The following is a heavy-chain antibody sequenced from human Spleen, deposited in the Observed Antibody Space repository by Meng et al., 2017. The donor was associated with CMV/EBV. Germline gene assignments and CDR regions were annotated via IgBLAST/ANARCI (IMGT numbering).Heavy chain of an antibody. D-gene: IGHD3-22*01. CDR3: ATDRGYYDSTGYFDY. Sequence: ASVSSGAHYWHWIRQSPGKGLEWIGYIHHSGNTNYNPSLKSRVTVSVDTSKNQFSLKLTSITAADSALYYCATDRGYYDSTGYFDYWGQGPLVTVSS. CDR1: ASVSSGAHY. CDR2: IHHSGNT. V-gene: IGHV4-61*08. J-gene: IGHJ4*02.